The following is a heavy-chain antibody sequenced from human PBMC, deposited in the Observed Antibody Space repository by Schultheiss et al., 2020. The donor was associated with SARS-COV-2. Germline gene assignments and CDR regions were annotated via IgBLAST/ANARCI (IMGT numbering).Heavy chain of an antibody. CDR2: ISHNGGNQ. CDR3: AKSLSGTGWYFDY. J-gene: IGHJ4*02. D-gene: IGHD6-19*01. CDR1: GFTFTSLD. V-gene: IGHV3-30*18. Sequence: GESLKISCVASGFTFTSLDMHWVRQAPGRGLEWMATISHNGGNQYYADSVKGRFTISRDNSKNTVYLQMNSLRTEDTAVYYCAKSLSGTGWYFDYWGQGTLVTVSS.